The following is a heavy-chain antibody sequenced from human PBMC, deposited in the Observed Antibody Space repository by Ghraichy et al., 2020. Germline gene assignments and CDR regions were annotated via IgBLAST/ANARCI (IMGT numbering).Heavy chain of an antibody. CDR3: IRALIVCCDMEV. D-gene: IGHD2-15*01. CDR2: MNSEETTT. V-gene: IGHV3-74*01. J-gene: IGHJ6*02. Sequence: GGSLRLSCTAPGLTFSHFWMHWVRQAPGKGLEWVSRMNSEETTTDYADSVKGRFTISRDNAKNTLYLQMNSLRVEDTAVYYCIRALIVCCDMEVWGQGTTVIVSS. CDR1: GLTFSHFW.